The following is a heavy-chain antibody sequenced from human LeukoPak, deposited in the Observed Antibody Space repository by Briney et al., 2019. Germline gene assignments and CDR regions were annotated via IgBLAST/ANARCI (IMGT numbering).Heavy chain of an antibody. CDR1: GGSINSGSYY. CDR2: IFHSGSA. V-gene: IGHV4-30-2*01. CDR3: ARIYCSGTSCYNYFDA. J-gene: IGHJ4*02. D-gene: IGHD2-2*02. Sequence: PSETLSLTCNVSGGSINSGSYYWSWIRQPPGEGLEWIGYIFHSGSAYFNPSLNSRVTISLDRSKNQFSLNLNSVTAADTAVYYCARIYCSGTSCYNYFDAWGQGTLVTVSS.